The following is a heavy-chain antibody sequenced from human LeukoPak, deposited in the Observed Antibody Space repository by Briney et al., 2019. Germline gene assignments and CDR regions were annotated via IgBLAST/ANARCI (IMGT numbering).Heavy chain of an antibody. CDR2: IYYSGST. J-gene: IGHJ5*02. D-gene: IGHD6-13*01. CDR3: ASRMAAAGTGWFDP. V-gene: IGHV4-30-4*01. Sequence: SQTLSLTCTVSGGSISSGDYYWSWIRQPPGKGLEWIGYIYYSGSTYYNPSLKSRVTISVDTSKNQFSLKLSSVTAADTAVYYCASRMAAAGTGWFDPWGQGTLVTVSS. CDR1: GGSISSGDYY.